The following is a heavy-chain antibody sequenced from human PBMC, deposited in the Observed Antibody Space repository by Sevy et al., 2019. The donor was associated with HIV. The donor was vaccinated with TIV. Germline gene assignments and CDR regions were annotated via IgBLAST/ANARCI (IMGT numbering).Heavy chain of an antibody. CDR1: GYTFTSYG. J-gene: IGHJ6*02. CDR3: VRALELRYYYGMDV. Sequence: ASVKVSCKASGYTFTSYGISWVRQAPGQGLEWMGWISAYNGNTNYAQKLQGRVTMTTDTSTSTAYMELRSLRSDDTAVYYCVRALELRYYYGMDVWGQGTTVTVSS. D-gene: IGHD1-7*01. CDR2: ISAYNGNT. V-gene: IGHV1-18*01.